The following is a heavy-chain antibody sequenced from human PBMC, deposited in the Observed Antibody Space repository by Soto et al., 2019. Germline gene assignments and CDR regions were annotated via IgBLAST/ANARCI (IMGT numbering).Heavy chain of an antibody. CDR1: GGTFSSYA. CDR2: IIPIFGTA. V-gene: IGHV1-69*13. J-gene: IGHJ4*02. D-gene: IGHD1-26*01. Sequence: SVKVSCKASGGTFSSYAISWVRQAPGQGLEWMGGIIPIFGTANYAQKFQGRVTITADESTSTAYMELSSLRSEDTAVYYCARSRSDGGSYPIPDYWGQGTLVTVSS. CDR3: ARSRSDGGSYPIPDY.